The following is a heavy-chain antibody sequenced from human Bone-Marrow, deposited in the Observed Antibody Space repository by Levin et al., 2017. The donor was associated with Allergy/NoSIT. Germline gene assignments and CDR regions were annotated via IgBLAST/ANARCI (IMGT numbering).Heavy chain of an antibody. CDR2: IRAGYP. CDR3: ARERSEIRAPDTGAFEI. J-gene: IGHJ3*02. CDR1: GYTFTDYA. Sequence: GESLKISCKASGYTFTDYAIQWLRQAPGQRLEWMGWIRAGYPRYSQRFQGRITIAWDTSASTVYLELSSLRSDDTALYFCARERSEIRAPDTGAFEIWGQGTMVTVSS. D-gene: IGHD3-10*01. V-gene: IGHV1-3*01.